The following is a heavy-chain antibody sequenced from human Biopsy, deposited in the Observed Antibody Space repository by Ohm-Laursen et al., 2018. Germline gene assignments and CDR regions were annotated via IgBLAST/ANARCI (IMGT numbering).Heavy chain of an antibody. J-gene: IGHJ3*01. CDR3: VGGQRGPPIGVTVPGDAFDL. CDR2: RIPYFNTI. Sequence: GASVKVSCKTSGVTFDTYAFGWVRQAPGQGLEWMGGRIPYFNTIYYARNFQDRAVITADRSARTTDMQLSGLRPDDTAVYYCVGGQRGPPIGVTVPGDAFDLWGPGTMVTVSS. CDR1: GVTFDTYA. D-gene: IGHD2/OR15-2a*01. V-gene: IGHV1-69*13.